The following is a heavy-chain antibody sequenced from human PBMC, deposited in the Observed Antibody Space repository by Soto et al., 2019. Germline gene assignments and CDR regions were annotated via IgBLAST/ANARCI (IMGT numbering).Heavy chain of an antibody. CDR1: GGSISSYY. CDR3: ARDNSHYSSSWYGGAFDI. CDR2: IYYSGST. V-gene: IGHV4-59*01. Sequence: PSETLSLTCTVSGGSISSYYWSWIRQPPGKGLEWIGYIYYSGSTNYNPSLKSRVTISVDTSKNQFSLKLSSVTAADTAVYYCARDNSHYSSSWYGGAFDIWGQGTMVTVSS. D-gene: IGHD6-13*01. J-gene: IGHJ3*02.